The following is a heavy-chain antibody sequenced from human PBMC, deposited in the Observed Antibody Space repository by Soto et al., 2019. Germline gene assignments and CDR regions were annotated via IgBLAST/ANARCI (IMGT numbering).Heavy chain of an antibody. V-gene: IGHV1-69*01. CDR2: IIPIFGTA. CDR3: AKVRYSSPLGYYYGMDV. CDR1: GVTFSKFI. J-gene: IGHJ6*02. D-gene: IGHD6-19*01. Sequence: QVQLEQSGGEVKKPGSSVKVSCKASGVTFSKFIMTWVRQAPGLGLEWVGGIIPIFGTANYAQKFQSRVTITADESTSTSYLEVSNLRSEDTAVYYCAKVRYSSPLGYYYGMDVWGQVTAVTVSS.